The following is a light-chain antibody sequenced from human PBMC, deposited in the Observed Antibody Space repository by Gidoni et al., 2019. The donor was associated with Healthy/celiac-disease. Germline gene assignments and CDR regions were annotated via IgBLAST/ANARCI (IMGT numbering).Light chain of an antibody. CDR1: QSISSY. V-gene: IGKV1-39*01. CDR2: AAS. CDR3: QQCYNTPWT. J-gene: IGKJ1*01. Sequence: DFQETQSPSSLSASVGDRVTITCQASQSISSYLNWYQQKPGKAPKLLIYAASNLQSGVPSRFSGSGSGTDFTLTISSLQPEDFATYYCQQCYNTPWTFGQGTKVEIK.